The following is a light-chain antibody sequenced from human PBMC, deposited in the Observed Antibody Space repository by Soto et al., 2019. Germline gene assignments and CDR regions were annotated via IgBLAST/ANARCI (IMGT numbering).Light chain of an antibody. V-gene: IGKV3-11*01. CDR2: DIS. CDR3: QQRSNRIT. J-gene: IGKJ5*01. CDR1: QSVAGS. Sequence: EFVLTHSPATLSLSPGERAILSCRASQSVAGSLAWYQQKPGQAPRLLIYDISTRAAAIPARFSGSGSGTDFTLTVSSLEPEDFALYYCQQRSNRITFGQGTRLEIK.